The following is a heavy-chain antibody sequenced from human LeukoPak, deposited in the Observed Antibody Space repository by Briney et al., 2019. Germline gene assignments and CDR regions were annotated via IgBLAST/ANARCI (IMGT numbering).Heavy chain of an antibody. Sequence: ASVKVSCKASGGTFSSYAISWVRQAPGQGLEWMGRIIPILGIANYAQKFQGRVTITADKSTSTAYMELSSLRSEDTAVYYCARSSSYSSSWYFGYWGQGTLVTVSS. D-gene: IGHD6-13*01. CDR2: IIPILGIA. V-gene: IGHV1-69*04. CDR1: GGTFSSYA. J-gene: IGHJ4*02. CDR3: ARSSSYSSSWYFGY.